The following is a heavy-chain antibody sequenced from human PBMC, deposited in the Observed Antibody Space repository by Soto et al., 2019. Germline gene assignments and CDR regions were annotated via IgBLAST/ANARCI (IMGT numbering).Heavy chain of an antibody. CDR3: ARELDGLYGGFDP. D-gene: IGHD3-9*01. CDR1: GFTFSSYA. CDR2: ISYDGSNK. Sequence: QVQLVESGGGVVQPGRSLRLSCAASGFTFSSYAMHWVRQAPGKGLEWVAVISYDGSNKYYADSVKGRFTISRDNSKNTLYLQMNSLRAEDTAVYYGARELDGLYGGFDPWGQGTRVTVSS. V-gene: IGHV3-30-3*01. J-gene: IGHJ5*02.